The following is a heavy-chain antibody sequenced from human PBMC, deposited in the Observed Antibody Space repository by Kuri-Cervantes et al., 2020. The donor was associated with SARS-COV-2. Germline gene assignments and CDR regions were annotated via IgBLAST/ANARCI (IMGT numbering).Heavy chain of an antibody. CDR3: ARDGRSSWYNWFDP. V-gene: IGHV4-31*03. D-gene: IGHD6-13*01. CDR2: IYYSGST. CDR1: GGPISSYY. Sequence: LRLSCTVSGGPISSYYWSWIRQHPGKGLEWIGYIYYSGSTYYNPSLKSRVTISVDTSKNQFSLKLSSVTAADTAVYYCARDGRSSWYNWFDPWGQGTLVTVSS. J-gene: IGHJ5*02.